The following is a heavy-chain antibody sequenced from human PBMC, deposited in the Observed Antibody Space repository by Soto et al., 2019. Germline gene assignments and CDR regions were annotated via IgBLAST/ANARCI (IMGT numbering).Heavy chain of an antibody. D-gene: IGHD3-22*01. CDR2: IYYSGST. CDR3: AREVRMEVHDSSGPGFDP. J-gene: IGHJ5*02. Sequence: SETLSLTCTVSGGSISSYYCSWIRQPPWKGLEWIGYIYYSGSTNYNPSLKSRVTISVDTSKNQFSLKLSSVTAADTAVYYCAREVRMEVHDSSGPGFDPWGQGTLGTAS. V-gene: IGHV4-59*01. CDR1: GGSISSYY.